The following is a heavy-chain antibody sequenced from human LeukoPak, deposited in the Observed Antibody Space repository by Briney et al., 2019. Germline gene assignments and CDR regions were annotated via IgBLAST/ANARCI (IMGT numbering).Heavy chain of an antibody. CDR2: IIPIFGTA. CDR3: ARDSVYVWGSYRFDY. V-gene: IGHV1-69*05. CDR1: GGTFISYA. Sequence: SVKVSCKASGGTFISYAISWVRQAPGQGLEGMGRIIPIFGTANYAQKFQGRVTITTDESTSTAYMELSSLRSEDTAVYYCARDSVYVWGSYRFDYWGQGTLVTVSS. J-gene: IGHJ4*02. D-gene: IGHD3-16*02.